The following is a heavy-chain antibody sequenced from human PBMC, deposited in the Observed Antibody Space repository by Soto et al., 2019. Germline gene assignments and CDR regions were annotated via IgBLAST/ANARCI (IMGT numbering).Heavy chain of an antibody. CDR2: VNANGGST. Sequence: QVQLVQSGAEVKEPGASVKISCKGSGYTFTNFYIHWVRQAPGQGLEWMGIVNANGGSTNYAQNLKGRITISRDTSTSTVYMDLSSLRSEDTAVYYCARGLASGDYWGQGTLVTVSS. CDR1: GYTFTNFY. V-gene: IGHV1-46*01. CDR3: ARGLASGDY. J-gene: IGHJ4*02. D-gene: IGHD6-6*01.